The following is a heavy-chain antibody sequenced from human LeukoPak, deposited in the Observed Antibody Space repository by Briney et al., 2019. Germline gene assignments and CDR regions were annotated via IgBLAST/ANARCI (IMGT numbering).Heavy chain of an antibody. D-gene: IGHD6-13*01. CDR2: INHSGKT. J-gene: IGHJ5*02. V-gene: IGHV4-34*01. CDR1: AESFSDYY. CDR3: ARHPQQASFDP. Sequence: SETLSLTCAVYAESFSDYYWTWIRQAPGKGLEWIAEINHSGKTNYNPTLKSRVTISVDTSKNQFSLKLSSVTAADTAVYYCARHPQQASFDPWGQGTLVTVSS.